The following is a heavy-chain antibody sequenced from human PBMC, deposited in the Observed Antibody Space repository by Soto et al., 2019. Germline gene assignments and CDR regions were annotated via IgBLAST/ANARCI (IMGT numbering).Heavy chain of an antibody. Sequence: PGESLKISCKGSGYSFTSYWIGWVRQMPGKGLEWMGIIYPGDSDTRYSPSFQGQVTISADKSISTAYLQWSSLKASDTAMYYCARAHYHFWSGYYVSNDAFDIWGQGTMVTVSS. CDR1: GYSFTSYW. CDR2: IYPGDSDT. D-gene: IGHD3-3*01. V-gene: IGHV5-51*01. CDR3: ARAHYHFWSGYYVSNDAFDI. J-gene: IGHJ3*02.